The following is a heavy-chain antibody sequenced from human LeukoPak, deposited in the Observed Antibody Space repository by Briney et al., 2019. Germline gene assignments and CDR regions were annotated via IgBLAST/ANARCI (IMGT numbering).Heavy chain of an antibody. J-gene: IGHJ4*02. CDR3: ASQSIGYYYEGLFDY. V-gene: IGHV4-34*01. CDR2: INHSGST. CDR1: GGSFSGYY. Sequence: SETLSLTCAVYGGSFSGYYWSWIRQPPGKGLEWIGEINHSGSTNYNPSLKSRVTISVDTSKNQFSLKLSSVTAADTAVYYCASQSIGYYYEGLFDYWGQGTLVTVSS. D-gene: IGHD3-22*01.